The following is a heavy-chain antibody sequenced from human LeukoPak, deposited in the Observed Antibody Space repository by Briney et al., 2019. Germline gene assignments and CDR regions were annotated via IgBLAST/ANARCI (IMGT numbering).Heavy chain of an antibody. CDR3: ARGGYNLVMDY. CDR2: IIPIFGTA. CDR1: GGTFSSHA. Sequence: AASVKVSCKASGGTFSSHAISWVRQAPGQGLEWMGGIIPIFGTANYAQKFQGRVTITTDESTSTAYMELSSLRSEDTAVYYWARGGYNLVMDYWGQGTLVTVSS. J-gene: IGHJ4*02. D-gene: IGHD5-24*01. V-gene: IGHV1-69*05.